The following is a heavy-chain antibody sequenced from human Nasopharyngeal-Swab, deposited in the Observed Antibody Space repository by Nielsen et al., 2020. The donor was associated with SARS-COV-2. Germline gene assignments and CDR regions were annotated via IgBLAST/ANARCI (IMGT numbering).Heavy chain of an antibody. J-gene: IGHJ3*02. D-gene: IGHD4-23*01. V-gene: IGHV4-61*01. Sequence: SETLSLTCTVSGGSVSSGSYYWSWIRQPPGKGLEWIGYIYYSGSTNYNPSLKSLVTISVDTSKNQFSLKLSSVTAADTAVYYCARDNTVVTSEGVDIWGQGTMVTVSS. CDR1: GGSVSSGSYY. CDR3: ARDNTVVTSEGVDI. CDR2: IYYSGST.